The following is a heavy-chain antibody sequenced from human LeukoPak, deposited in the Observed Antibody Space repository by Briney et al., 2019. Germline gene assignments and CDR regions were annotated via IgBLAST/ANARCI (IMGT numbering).Heavy chain of an antibody. Sequence: SETLSLTCTVSGGSISTGSDYWSWIRQAAGKGLEWIGRIYTSGSTDYNASLRSRVTISVDTSKNQFSLRLSSVTAADTAVYYCARVMVGVRGLHFDDWGQGTLVTVSS. J-gene: IGHJ4*02. CDR3: ARVMVGVRGLHFDD. CDR2: IYTSGST. D-gene: IGHD3-10*01. CDR1: GGSISTGSDY. V-gene: IGHV4-61*02.